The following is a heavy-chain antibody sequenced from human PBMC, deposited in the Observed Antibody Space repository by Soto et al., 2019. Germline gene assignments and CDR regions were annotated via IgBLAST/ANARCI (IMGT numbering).Heavy chain of an antibody. CDR3: AHTAPSGPHWETFNY. J-gene: IGHJ4*02. CDR1: GFSLMTNGVG. Sequence: QITLKESGPTLVKPTQTLTLTCTVSGFSLMTNGVGVGWFRQPPGKALEWLALIYRDDDKRYRPSLKSRVTITKDSSKNQVVLTMTNMDPVDTATYYCAHTAPSGPHWETFNYWGKGTLVTVS. CDR2: IYRDDDK. D-gene: IGHD1-26*01. V-gene: IGHV2-5*02.